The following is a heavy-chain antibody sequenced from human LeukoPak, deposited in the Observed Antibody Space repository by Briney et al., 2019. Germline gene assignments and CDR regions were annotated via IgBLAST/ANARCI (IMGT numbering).Heavy chain of an antibody. CDR3: ARDRIYDILTGSSGSIDY. CDR1: GYTFTSYG. Sequence: EASVKVSCKASGYTFTSYGISWIRQAPGQGLEWMGWISAYNGDTNYTQKLQGRVTMTTDTSTSTAYMELRSLRSDDPAVYYCARDRIYDILTGSSGSIDYWGQGTLVTVSS. D-gene: IGHD3-9*01. V-gene: IGHV1-18*01. CDR2: ISAYNGDT. J-gene: IGHJ4*02.